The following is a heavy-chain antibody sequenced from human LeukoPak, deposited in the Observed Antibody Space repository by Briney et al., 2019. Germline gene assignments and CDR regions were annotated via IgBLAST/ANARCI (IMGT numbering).Heavy chain of an antibody. V-gene: IGHV3-23*01. Sequence: GGSLRLSCAASGFTFSSYAMSWVRQAPGKGLEWVSAISGSGGSTYYADSVKGRFTISRDNPKNTLYLQMNSLRAEDTAVYYCAKVGSGYDKALDYWGQGTLVTVSS. D-gene: IGHD5-12*01. CDR1: GFTFSSYA. CDR2: ISGSGGST. J-gene: IGHJ4*02. CDR3: AKVGSGYDKALDY.